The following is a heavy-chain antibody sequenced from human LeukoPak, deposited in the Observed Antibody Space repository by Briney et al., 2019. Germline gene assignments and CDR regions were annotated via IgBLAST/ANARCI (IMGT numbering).Heavy chain of an antibody. CDR3: TRDSSSLQSEHGGGY. V-gene: IGHV3-49*04. Sequence: PGGSLRLSCTASGFTFGDYAMSWVRQAPGKGLEWVGFIRSKAYGGTTEYAASVKGRFTISRDDSKSIAYLQMDSLKTEDTAVYYCTRDSSSLQSEHGGGYWGQGTLVTVSS. D-gene: IGHD6-13*01. J-gene: IGHJ4*02. CDR1: GFTFGDYA. CDR2: IRSKAYGGTT.